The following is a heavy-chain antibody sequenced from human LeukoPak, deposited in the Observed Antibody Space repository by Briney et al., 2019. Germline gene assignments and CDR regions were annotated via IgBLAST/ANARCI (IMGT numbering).Heavy chain of an antibody. V-gene: IGHV3-48*04. J-gene: IGHJ4*02. D-gene: IGHD2-2*01. CDR1: GFTFSSYS. CDR3: ARYYCSTTSCYGRYFDY. Sequence: GGSLRLSCAASGFTFSSYSMSWVRQAPGKGLEWVSYISSSGITIYYADSVKGRFTISRDNAKTSLYLQMNSLRAEDTAVYYCARYYCSTTSCYGRYFDYWGQGTLVTVSS. CDR2: ISSSGITI.